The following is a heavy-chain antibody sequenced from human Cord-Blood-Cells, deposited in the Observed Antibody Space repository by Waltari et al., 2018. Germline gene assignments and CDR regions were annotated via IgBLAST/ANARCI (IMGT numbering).Heavy chain of an antibody. CDR3: ARAGQKQLLFAFDI. D-gene: IGHD2-2*01. J-gene: IGHJ3*02. CDR1: GHTFTGHS. CDR2: INPNSGGT. V-gene: IGHV1-2*02. Sequence: QVQLVQPGAEVKKPGASVKLPCTASGHTFTGHSIPRAPTAPGQGLEWLGRINPNSGGTNYAQKFQGRVTMTRDTSISTAYMELSRLRSDDTAVYYCARAGQKQLLFAFDIWGQGTMVTVSS.